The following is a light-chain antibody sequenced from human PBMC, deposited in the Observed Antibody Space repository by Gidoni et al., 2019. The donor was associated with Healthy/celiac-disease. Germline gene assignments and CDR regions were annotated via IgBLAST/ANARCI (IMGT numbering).Light chain of an antibody. Sequence: EIVMTQSPATRSVTPGDRATRSCRASQSVSSNLAWYQQNPGQAPLLLIYCASTSATGIPARFRGSGSGTEFTLTISSLQSEDFAVDYCQQYNNWPPLTFGGGTKVEIK. CDR3: QQYNNWPPLT. CDR2: CAS. V-gene: IGKV3-15*01. J-gene: IGKJ4*01. CDR1: QSVSSN.